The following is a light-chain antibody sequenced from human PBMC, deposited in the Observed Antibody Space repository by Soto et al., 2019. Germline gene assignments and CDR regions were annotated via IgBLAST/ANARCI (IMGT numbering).Light chain of an antibody. CDR3: QQYHTSSIT. Sequence: DIQMTQSPSSLSASVGDRVTITFRASLPISNYLAWYQQKPGKAPTLLIYDASTLERGVPSRFSGTGSGTEFTLSIDSLQPDDFATYYCQQYHTSSITFGQGTRLEI. V-gene: IGKV1-5*01. CDR2: DAS. J-gene: IGKJ5*01. CDR1: LPISNY.